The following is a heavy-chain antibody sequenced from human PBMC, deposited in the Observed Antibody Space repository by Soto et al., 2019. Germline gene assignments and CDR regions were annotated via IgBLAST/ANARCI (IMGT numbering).Heavy chain of an antibody. V-gene: IGHV3-72*01. J-gene: IGHJ3*02. CDR1: GLSFSDHH. Sequence: GGSPRLCCAASGLSFSDHHMDWVRQAPGKGLEWVGHIRNKAHSYTTIYAASVKGRFTISTDDSKNSLYLQMNSLKTEDTAVYYCARVGGGSGWTDTFDIWGQGTMVTVSS. CDR2: IRNKAHSYTT. D-gene: IGHD6-19*01. CDR3: ARVGGGSGWTDTFDI.